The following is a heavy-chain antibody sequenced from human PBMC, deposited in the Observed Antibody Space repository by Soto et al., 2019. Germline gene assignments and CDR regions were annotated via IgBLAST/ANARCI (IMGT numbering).Heavy chain of an antibody. CDR1: GFTFSDYY. D-gene: IGHD3-9*01. J-gene: IGHJ5*01. V-gene: IGHV3-23*01. CDR2: ISASGDST. CDR3: AKSTLTILPGIFWFDS. Sequence: GGSLRLSCAASGFTFSDYYMSWIRQAPGKGLEWVSAISASGDSTYYADAVKGRFTISRDNSKNTPYLEMNSLRAEDTALYYCAKSTLTILPGIFWFDSWGQGTLVTVSS.